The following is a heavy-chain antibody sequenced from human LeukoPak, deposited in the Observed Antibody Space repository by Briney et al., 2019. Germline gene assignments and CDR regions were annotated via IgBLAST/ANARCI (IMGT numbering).Heavy chain of an antibody. D-gene: IGHD7-27*01. CDR1: GGTFSSYA. CDR2: IIPIFGTA. V-gene: IGHV1-69*13. J-gene: IGHJ3*02. CDR3: AREYTGAHDAFDI. Sequence: ASVTVSCKASGGTFSSYAISWVRQAPGQGLEWMGGIIPIFGTANYAQKFQGRVTITADESTSTAYMELSSLRSEDTAVYYCAREYTGAHDAFDIWGQGTMVTVSS.